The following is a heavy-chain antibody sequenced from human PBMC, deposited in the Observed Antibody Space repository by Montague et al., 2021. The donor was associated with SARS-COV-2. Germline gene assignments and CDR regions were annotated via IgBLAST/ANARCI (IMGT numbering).Heavy chain of an antibody. D-gene: IGHD3-10*01. CDR1: GDSVSRSY. V-gene: IGHV4-59*08. J-gene: IGHJ4*02. CDR3: ARQITMVREPFDS. CDR2: IYYYGSV. Sequence: SEILSLTCTVAGDSVSRSYWNWIRQSPGKGLEWIGNIYYYGSVNYNPSLKSRLSISLDTSKNQLSLTLTSVTAADTATYYCARQITMVREPFDSWGQGTLVLVSS.